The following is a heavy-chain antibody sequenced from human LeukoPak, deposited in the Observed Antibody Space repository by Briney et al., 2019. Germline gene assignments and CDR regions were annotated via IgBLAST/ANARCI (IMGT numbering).Heavy chain of an antibody. D-gene: IGHD3-3*01. CDR3: ASGSMTIFGVDFYYFDS. J-gene: IGHJ4*02. Sequence: ASVKVSCKASGYTFTGYYMHWVRQAPGQGLEWMGWINPNSGDTNNAQKFQGRVTLTRDTSISTAYMELSSLRSDDTAVYYCASGSMTIFGVDFYYFDSWGQGTLVTVSS. CDR2: INPNSGDT. CDR1: GYTFTGYY. V-gene: IGHV1-2*02.